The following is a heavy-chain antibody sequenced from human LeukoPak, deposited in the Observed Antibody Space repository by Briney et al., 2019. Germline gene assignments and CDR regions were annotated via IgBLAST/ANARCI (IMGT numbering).Heavy chain of an antibody. CDR1: GYTFTTYG. D-gene: IGHD6-13*01. J-gene: IGHJ5*02. CDR2: ISAYNGNT. V-gene: IGHV1-18*01. CDR3: AREASTSWPNWFDP. Sequence: ASVKVSCKASGYTFTTYGISWVRQAPGQGLERMGWISAYNGNTKYAQNLWDRVTMTTDTSTGTAYMELRGLRSDDTAMYYCAREASTSWPNWFDPWGQGTLVTVSS.